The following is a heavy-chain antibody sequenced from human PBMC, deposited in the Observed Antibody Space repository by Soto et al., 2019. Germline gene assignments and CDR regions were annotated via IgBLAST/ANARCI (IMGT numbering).Heavy chain of an antibody. J-gene: IGHJ4*02. V-gene: IGHV1-69*08. CDR1: GGPVSSYT. Sequence: QVQLVQSGAEVKKPGSSVKVSCKASGGPVSSYTLSWVRQAPGEGLEWMGRIIPLLGRATDAEKFQARITISANKSTSTVYMDLSSLRSEDTAVYFCAGDSGRSDYAFDFWGQGTLVTVSS. CDR2: IIPLLGRA. CDR3: AGDSGRSDYAFDF. D-gene: IGHD4-17*01.